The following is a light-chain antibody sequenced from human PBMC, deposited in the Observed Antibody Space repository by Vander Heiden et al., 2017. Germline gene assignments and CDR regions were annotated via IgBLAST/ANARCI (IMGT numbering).Light chain of an antibody. CDR2: RNN. J-gene: IGLJ2*01. Sequence: QSVLTQPPSASGTPGQRVTTSCSGSSSNIGSNYVYWYQQLPGAAPKLLIYRNNQRPSGVPDRFSGSKSGTSASLAISGLRSEDEADYYCAAWDDSLHVVFGGGTKLTVL. CDR1: SSNIGSNY. CDR3: AAWDDSLHVV. V-gene: IGLV1-47*01.